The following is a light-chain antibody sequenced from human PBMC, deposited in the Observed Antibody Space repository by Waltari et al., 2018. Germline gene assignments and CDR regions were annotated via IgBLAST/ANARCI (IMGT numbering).Light chain of an antibody. CDR3: QQNSNWPPYS. Sequence: EIVMTQSPATLSLSPGERATLSCRASQSVSSSLAWYQQKPGQAPRLLIYGASSRATGIPDRFSGSGSGTESTLTISSLEPEDVAVYYCQQNSNWPPYSFGQGTKVEIK. V-gene: IGKV3D-15*01. CDR2: GAS. CDR1: QSVSSS. J-gene: IGKJ2*03.